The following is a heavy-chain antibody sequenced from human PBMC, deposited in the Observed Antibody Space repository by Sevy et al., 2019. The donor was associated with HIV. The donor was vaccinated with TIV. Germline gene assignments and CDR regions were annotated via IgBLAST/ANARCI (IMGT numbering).Heavy chain of an antibody. CDR3: AGRTNSGYSSGGSCSSFDY. CDR1: GYRFPSYW. Sequence: GESLKISCTGSGYRFPSYWIGWVRQMPGKGLEWMGIINPGDSATTYTRSFQGQVTITVDKSIHTAYVQWSSLKASDTAIYYCAGRTNSGYSSGGSCSSFDYWGQGTLVTVSS. J-gene: IGHJ4*02. CDR2: INPGDSAT. D-gene: IGHD2-15*01. V-gene: IGHV5-51*01.